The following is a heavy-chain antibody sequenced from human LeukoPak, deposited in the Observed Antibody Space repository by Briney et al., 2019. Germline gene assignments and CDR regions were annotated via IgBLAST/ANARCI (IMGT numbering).Heavy chain of an antibody. J-gene: IGHJ3*02. CDR3: ARGGPTFPVLTGYYRYPTRGAFDI. D-gene: IGHD3-9*01. CDR2: IYTSGST. CDR1: GGSISSGSYY. V-gene: IGHV4-61*02. Sequence: PSQTLSLTCTVSGGSISSGSYYWSWIRQPAGKGLEWIGRIYTSGSTNYNPSLKSRVTISVDTSKNQFSLKLSSVTAADTAVYYCARGGPTFPVLTGYYRYPTRGAFDIWGQGTMVTVSS.